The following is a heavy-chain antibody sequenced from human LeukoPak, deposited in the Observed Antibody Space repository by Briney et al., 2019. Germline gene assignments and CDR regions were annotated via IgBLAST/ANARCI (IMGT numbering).Heavy chain of an antibody. Sequence: GGSLRLSCVGSGYIFSTYWMNWVRQAPGKGLEWVSALSGGAGRTYYADSVKGRFTISRDNSKNTLCLQMNSLSAEDTAAYYCAKGSYYDSSGSFYFDYWGQGTLVTVSS. D-gene: IGHD3-22*01. CDR2: LSGGAGRT. J-gene: IGHJ4*02. CDR3: AKGSYYDSSGSFYFDY. CDR1: GYIFSTYW. V-gene: IGHV3-23*01.